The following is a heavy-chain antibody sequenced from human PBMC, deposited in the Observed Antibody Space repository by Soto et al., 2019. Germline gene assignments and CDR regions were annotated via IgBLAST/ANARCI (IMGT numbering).Heavy chain of an antibody. V-gene: IGHV1-18*01. Sequence: QVHLVQSGAEVKKPGASVKVSCKGSGYTFTSYGITWVRQATGQGLEWMGWISAHNGNTDYAQKLQGRVTVTRDTSTSTAYMELRSLRSDDTAVYYCARGRYGDYWGQGVLVTVSS. D-gene: IGHD1-1*01. CDR2: ISAHNGNT. CDR1: GYTFTSYG. CDR3: ARGRYGDY. J-gene: IGHJ4*02.